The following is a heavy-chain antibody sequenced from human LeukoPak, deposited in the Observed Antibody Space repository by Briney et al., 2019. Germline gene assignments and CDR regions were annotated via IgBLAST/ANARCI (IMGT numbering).Heavy chain of an antibody. D-gene: IGHD1-1*01. J-gene: IGHJ6*03. CDR2: IRNDGNNI. Sequence: GGSLRLSCAASGFSFSSYGMHWVRQAPGKGLEWVAFIRNDGNNIRYADSVKGRFTISRDNSKNTLYLQMNSLRAEDTAVYYCARDGKAYYMDVWGKGTTVTVSS. CDR3: ARDGKAYYMDV. CDR1: GFSFSSYG. V-gene: IGHV3-30*02.